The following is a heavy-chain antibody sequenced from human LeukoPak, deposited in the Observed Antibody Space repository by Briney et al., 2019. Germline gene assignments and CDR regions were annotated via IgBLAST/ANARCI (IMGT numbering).Heavy chain of an antibody. J-gene: IGHJ6*02. V-gene: IGHV4-34*01. CDR2: INHSGST. Sequence: SETLSLTCAVYGGSFSGYYWSWIRQPPGKGLEWIGEINHSGSTNYNPSLKSRVTISVDTSKNQFSLKLSSVTAADTAVYYCARRGAVAGIGRGGYYYGMDVWGQGTTVTVSS. CDR3: ARRGAVAGIGRGGYYYGMDV. CDR1: GGSFSGYY. D-gene: IGHD6-19*01.